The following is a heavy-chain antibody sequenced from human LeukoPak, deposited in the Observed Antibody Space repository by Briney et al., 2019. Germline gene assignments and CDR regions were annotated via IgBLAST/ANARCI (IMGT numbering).Heavy chain of an antibody. CDR1: GGSISSYY. D-gene: IGHD3-16*01. Sequence: KPSETLSLTCTVSGGSISSYYWSWIRQPPGKGLEWIGYIYYSGSTNYNPSLKSRVTISVDTSKNQFSLKLSSVTAADTAVYCCARVRAGYDYVSALEDWGQGTLVTVSS. CDR2: IYYSGST. J-gene: IGHJ4*02. CDR3: ARVRAGYDYVSALED. V-gene: IGHV4-59*01.